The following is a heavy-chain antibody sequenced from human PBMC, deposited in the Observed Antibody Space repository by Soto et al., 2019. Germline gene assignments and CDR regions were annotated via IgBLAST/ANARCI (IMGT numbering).Heavy chain of an antibody. J-gene: IGHJ5*01. CDR3: AKDHDGLNYISPDS. V-gene: IGHV3-30*18. Sequence: QVQLEESGGGVVQPGRSLRLSCAASGFTFSNYGMHWVRQAPGKGLEWVAAVSSDESNKYYTDSVKGRFTISRDKSKNTLYLQMNSLRVEDTAVYYCAKDHDGLNYISPDSWGQGILVTVSS. CDR1: GFTFSNYG. CDR2: VSSDESNK. D-gene: IGHD1-7*01.